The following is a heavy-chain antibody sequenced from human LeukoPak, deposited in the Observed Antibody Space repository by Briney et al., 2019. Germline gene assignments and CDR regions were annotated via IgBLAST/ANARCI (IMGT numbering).Heavy chain of an antibody. J-gene: IGHJ4*02. CDR1: GFTFSSYG. D-gene: IGHD6-19*01. CDR3: APGYSSGWYEVFGY. CDR2: ISYDGSNK. Sequence: PGGSLRLSCAASGFTFSSYGMHWVRQAPGKGLEWVAVISYDGSNKYYADSVKGRFTISRDNSKNTLYLQMNSLRAEDTAVYYCAPGYSSGWYEVFGYWGQGTLVTVSS. V-gene: IGHV3-30*03.